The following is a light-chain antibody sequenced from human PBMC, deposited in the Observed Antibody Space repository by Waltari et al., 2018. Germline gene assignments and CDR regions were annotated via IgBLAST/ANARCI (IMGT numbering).Light chain of an antibody. CDR2: AAS. CDR1: QVFSND. V-gene: IGKV1-16*01. CDR3: QQYKNYPFT. Sequence: DIQMTQSPSSLSASVRDRVTITCRARQVFSNDLAWFQQKPGQAPKSLIYAASSLQSGVPSRFSGSGSGTDFTLTITSLKPEDFATYYCQQYKNYPFTFGGGTKVEIK. J-gene: IGKJ4*01.